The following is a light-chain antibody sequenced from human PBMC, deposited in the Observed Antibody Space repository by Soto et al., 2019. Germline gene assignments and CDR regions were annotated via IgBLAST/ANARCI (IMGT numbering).Light chain of an antibody. CDR1: QGISSW. CDR3: QQYSSWPLT. CDR2: AAS. Sequence: DIQITQSPSSVSASVGERVTITCRASQGISSWLAWYQQKPGKAPKLLIYAASTRATGVPDRIIGSGSGTEFALTIGSLQPEDFAVYFCQQYSSWPLTFGQGTDWRL. J-gene: IGKJ5*01. V-gene: IGKV1-12*01.